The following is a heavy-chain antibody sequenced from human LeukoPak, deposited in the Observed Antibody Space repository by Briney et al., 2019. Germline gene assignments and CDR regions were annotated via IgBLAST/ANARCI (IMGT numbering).Heavy chain of an antibody. CDR3: ARVHIYSPAQYYFDY. V-gene: IGHV4-59*01. Sequence: SETLSLTCTVSGVSISSYYWSWIRQPPGKGLEWIGYIYYSGSTNYNPSLKSRVTISVDTSKNQFSLKLSSVTAADTAVYYCARVHIYSPAQYYFDYWGQGTLVTVSS. CDR1: GVSISSYY. D-gene: IGHD2-15*01. CDR2: IYYSGST. J-gene: IGHJ4*02.